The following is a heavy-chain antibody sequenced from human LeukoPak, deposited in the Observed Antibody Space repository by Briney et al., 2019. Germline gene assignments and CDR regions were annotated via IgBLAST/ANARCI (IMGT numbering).Heavy chain of an antibody. V-gene: IGHV4-61*02. CDR2: IYTSGST. CDR1: GGSISSGSYY. CDR3: ARDRGGTFDY. Sequence: PSETLSLTCTVSGGSISSGSYYWSWIRQPAGKGLEWIGRIYTSGSTNYNPSLKSRVTMSVDTSKNQFSLKLSSVTAADTAVYYCARDRGGTFDYWGQGTLVTVSS. D-gene: IGHD3-16*01. J-gene: IGHJ4*02.